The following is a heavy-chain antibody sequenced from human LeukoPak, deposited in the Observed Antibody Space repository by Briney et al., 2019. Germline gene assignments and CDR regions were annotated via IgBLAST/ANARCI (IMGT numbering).Heavy chain of an antibody. Sequence: TGGSLRLSCAASGFTFSSYGMHWVRQAPGKGLEWVAVISYDGSNKYYADSVKGRFTISRDNSKNTLYLQMNSLRAEDTAVYYCAKLGALAAAGSPATFHDYWGQGTLVTVSS. D-gene: IGHD6-13*01. J-gene: IGHJ4*02. CDR3: AKLGALAAAGSPATFHDY. CDR1: GFTFSSYG. V-gene: IGHV3-30*18. CDR2: ISYDGSNK.